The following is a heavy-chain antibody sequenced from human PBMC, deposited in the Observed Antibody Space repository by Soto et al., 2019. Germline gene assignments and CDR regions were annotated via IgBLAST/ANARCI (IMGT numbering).Heavy chain of an antibody. CDR3: AKPYPVEMATKDYWYYGMDV. J-gene: IGHJ6*02. CDR2: ISGSGGST. D-gene: IGHD5-12*01. CDR1: GFTFSSYA. Sequence: GGSLRLSCAASGFTFSSYAMSWVRQAPGKGLEWVSAISGSGGSTYYADSVKGRFTISRDSSKNTLYLQMNSLRAEDTAVYYCAKPYPVEMATKDYWYYGMDVWGQGTTVTVSS. V-gene: IGHV3-23*01.